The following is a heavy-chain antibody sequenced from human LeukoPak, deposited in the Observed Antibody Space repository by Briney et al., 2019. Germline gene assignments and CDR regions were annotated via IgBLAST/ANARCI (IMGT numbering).Heavy chain of an antibody. V-gene: IGHV3-48*01. Sequence: GGSLRLSCAASGLTFSSYSMNWVRQAPGKGLEWVSYISSSSSTIYYADSVKGRFTISRDNAKNSLYLQMNSLRAEDTAVYYCARGDYYYMDVWGKGTTVTVSS. J-gene: IGHJ6*03. CDR2: ISSSSSTI. CDR3: ARGDYYYMDV. CDR1: GLTFSSYS.